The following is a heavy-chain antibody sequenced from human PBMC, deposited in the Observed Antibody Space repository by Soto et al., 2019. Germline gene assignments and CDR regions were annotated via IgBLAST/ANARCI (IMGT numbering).Heavy chain of an antibody. CDR1: GYSFTRYG. J-gene: IGHJ4*02. Sequence: QVQLVQSGPEVKKPGASVKVSCKASGYSFTRYGFSWVRQAPGQGLEWMGWISPYNGVKQFSQKIQDRFTMTTDTSTSTATMELRSLRSDATAVYYCARDGYGGNSVDFWGQGTLVTVSS. V-gene: IGHV1-18*01. D-gene: IGHD4-17*01. CDR2: ISPYNGVK. CDR3: ARDGYGGNSVDF.